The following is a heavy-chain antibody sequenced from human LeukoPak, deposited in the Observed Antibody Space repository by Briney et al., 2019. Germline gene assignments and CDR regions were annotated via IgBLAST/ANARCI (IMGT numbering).Heavy chain of an antibody. D-gene: IGHD6-6*01. J-gene: IGHJ6*03. Sequence: SETLSLTCTVSGGSISSSSYYWGWIRQPPGKGLEWIGSIYYSGSTYYNPSLKSRVTIPVDTSKNQFSLKLSSVTAADTAVYYCARLRYSSSARYYYYYYMDVWGKGTTVTVSS. CDR1: GGSISSSSYY. V-gene: IGHV4-39*01. CDR2: IYYSGST. CDR3: ARLRYSSSARYYYYYYMDV.